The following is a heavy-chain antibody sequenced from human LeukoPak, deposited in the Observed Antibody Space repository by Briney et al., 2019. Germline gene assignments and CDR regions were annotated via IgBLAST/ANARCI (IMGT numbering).Heavy chain of an antibody. CDR2: IRSKANSYAT. J-gene: IGHJ6*02. Sequence: GGSLRLSCAASGFTFSGSAMHWVRQASGKGLEWVGRIRSKANSYATAYAASVKGRFTISRDDSKNTAYLQMNSLRAEDTAVYYCARDAFTSAAGPPYYYGMDVWGQGTTVTVSS. V-gene: IGHV3-73*01. CDR3: ARDAFTSAAGPPYYYGMDV. CDR1: GFTFSGSA. D-gene: IGHD6-13*01.